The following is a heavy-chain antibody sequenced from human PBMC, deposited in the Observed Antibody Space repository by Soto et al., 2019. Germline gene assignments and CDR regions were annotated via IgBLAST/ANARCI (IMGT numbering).Heavy chain of an antibody. Sequence: EVQLVESGGGLVQPGESLRLSCAASGLTFRSYWMHWVRQAPGKGLVWVSRINTDGSVAMYVDSVKGRFTISRDNAKNTLYLHXXXXXXXXTXXXXXXXXXXXXRLXSWGQGTLVTVSS. CDR3: XXXXXXXRLXS. V-gene: IGHV3-74*03. CDR2: INTDGSVA. J-gene: IGHJ4*02. CDR1: GLTFRSYW.